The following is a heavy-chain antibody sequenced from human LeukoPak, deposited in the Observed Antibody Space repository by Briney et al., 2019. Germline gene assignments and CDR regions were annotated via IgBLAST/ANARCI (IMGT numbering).Heavy chain of an antibody. J-gene: IGHJ4*02. CDR2: IRYDGSNK. CDR3: ARDLMVRGVCDY. Sequence: GGSLRLSCAASGFTFSSYGMHWVRQAPGKGLEWVAFIRYDGSNKYYADSVKGRFTISRDNSKNTLYLQMNILRAEDTAVYYCARDLMVRGVCDYWGQGTLVTVSS. D-gene: IGHD3-10*01. CDR1: GFTFSSYG. V-gene: IGHV3-30*02.